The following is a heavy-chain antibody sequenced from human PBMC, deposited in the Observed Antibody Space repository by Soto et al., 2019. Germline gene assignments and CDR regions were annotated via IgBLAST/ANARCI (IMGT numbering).Heavy chain of an antibody. V-gene: IGHV1-18*01. CDR2: ISADNGNT. CDR1: GHTFTSYG. Sequence: ASVKVSCKASGHTFTSYGINWVRQAPGQGLEWMGWISADNGNTIYAQKLQGRVTMTADTSTSTAYMELRSLRSDDTAVYYCARVYVSDRPPNGMDVWGQGTTVTV. CDR3: ARVYVSDRPPNGMDV. J-gene: IGHJ6*02. D-gene: IGHD6-6*01.